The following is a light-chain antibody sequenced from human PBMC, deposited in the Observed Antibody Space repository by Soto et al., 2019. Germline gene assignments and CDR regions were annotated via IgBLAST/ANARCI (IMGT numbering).Light chain of an antibody. CDR1: QSVSSY. Sequence: EIVLTQSPATLSLSPGERATLACRASQSVSSYLAWYQQKPGQAPRLLIYDSSNRATGIPARSSGSGSGTDFTLTISSLEREEFEVYYCQQRSNWPTFGQGTKVEIK. J-gene: IGKJ1*01. V-gene: IGKV3-11*01. CDR2: DSS. CDR3: QQRSNWPT.